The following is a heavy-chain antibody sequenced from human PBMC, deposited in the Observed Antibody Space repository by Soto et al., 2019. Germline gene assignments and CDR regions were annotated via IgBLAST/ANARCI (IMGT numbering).Heavy chain of an antibody. CDR1: GGTFSSYA. CDR3: ARDRDTRLYSSGYKFDY. J-gene: IGHJ4*02. D-gene: IGHD5-18*01. Sequence: SVKVSCKASGGTFSSYAISWVRQAPGQGLEWMGGIIPIFGTANYAQKFQGRVTITADESTSTAYMELSSLRSEDTAVYYCARDRDTRLYSSGYKFDYWGQGTLVTVSS. CDR2: IIPIFGTA. V-gene: IGHV1-69*13.